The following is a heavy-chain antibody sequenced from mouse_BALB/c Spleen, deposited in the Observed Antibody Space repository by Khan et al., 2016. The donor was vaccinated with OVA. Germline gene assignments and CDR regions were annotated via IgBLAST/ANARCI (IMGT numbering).Heavy chain of an antibody. CDR2: ISDGGGST. J-gene: IGHJ3*01. Sequence: EVELVESGGGLVKPGGSLKLSCAASGFSFSDYYMYWIRQNPEKRLEWVATISDGGGSTYYPDSAKGRFTISRDNAKSNLYLQMSSLKFEDTAIYYCARAGYGGFGYWGQGTLVTVSA. CDR3: ARAGYGGFGY. V-gene: IGHV5-4*02. CDR1: GFSFSDYY. D-gene: IGHD1-1*02.